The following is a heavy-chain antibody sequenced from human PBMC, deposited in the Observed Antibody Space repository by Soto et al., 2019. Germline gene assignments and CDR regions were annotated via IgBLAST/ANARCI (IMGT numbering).Heavy chain of an antibody. Sequence: EVPLVESGGGLVQPGESLRLSCAASGFTFSYYWMHWVRQAPGKGLVWVSRIHSDGSSTTYADSVKGRFTISRDNARNTVYLKMNSLRGEDTAVYYCARGDRAAFDIWGQGTVVTVSS. CDR2: IHSDGSST. CDR3: ARGDRAAFDI. CDR1: GFTFSYYW. V-gene: IGHV3-74*01. J-gene: IGHJ3*02.